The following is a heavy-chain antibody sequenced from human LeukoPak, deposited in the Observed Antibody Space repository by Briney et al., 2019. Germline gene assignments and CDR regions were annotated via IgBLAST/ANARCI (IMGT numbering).Heavy chain of an antibody. Sequence: GGSLRLSCAASGFTVSSNYMSWVRQAPGKGLEWVSVIYAGGSTYYADSVKRRFTISRDNSKNPLYLQMNSLRAEDTAVYYCARVRVYYYYMDVWGKGTTVTVSS. CDR3: ARVRVYYYYMDV. V-gene: IGHV3-66*02. J-gene: IGHJ6*03. CDR2: IYAGGST. CDR1: GFTVSSNY. D-gene: IGHD5-24*01.